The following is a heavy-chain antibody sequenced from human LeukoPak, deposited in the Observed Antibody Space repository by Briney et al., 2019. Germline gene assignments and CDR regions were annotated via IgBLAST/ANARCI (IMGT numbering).Heavy chain of an antibody. J-gene: IGHJ4*01. CDR3: VRANFVGANSVGY. V-gene: IGHV3-23*01. CDR2: LSGDSTYI. D-gene: IGHD4-23*01. Sequence: PGGSLTLSCAASGFTFSIYGMSWVRQAPGKGLEWVSALSGDSTYIYYIDSVKGRFTISRDNSKNTLFLQMNSLRNDDTAIYYCVRANFVGANSVGYWGHGTLVTVSS. CDR1: GFTFSIYG.